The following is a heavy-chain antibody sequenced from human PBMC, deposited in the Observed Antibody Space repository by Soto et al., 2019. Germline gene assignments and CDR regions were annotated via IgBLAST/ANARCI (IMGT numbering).Heavy chain of an antibody. CDR2: IYYSGST. J-gene: IGHJ4*02. CDR3: ARDAAYYYGSGYFDY. D-gene: IGHD3-10*01. CDR1: GGSISSYY. V-gene: IGHV4-59*01. Sequence: SETLSLTCTVSGGSISSYYWSWIRQPPGKGLEWIGYIYYSGSTNYNPSLKSRVTISVDTSKNQFSLKLSSVTAADTAVYYCARDAAYYYGSGYFDYWGQGTLVTVSS.